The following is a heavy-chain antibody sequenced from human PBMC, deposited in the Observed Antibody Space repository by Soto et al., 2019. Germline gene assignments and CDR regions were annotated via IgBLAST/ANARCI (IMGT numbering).Heavy chain of an antibody. J-gene: IGHJ6*02. CDR3: VRGRSDSLMDV. CDR2: ISYSRATI. V-gene: IGHV3-48*02. D-gene: IGHD2-15*01. CDR1: GFTLNSFS. Sequence: EVQLVESGGDLVQPGGSLRLSCAGSGFTLNSFSMNWVRQAPGKGLEWVSYISYSRATIYYADSVKGRFTISRDDDKNSLYLQMNSLRDDDTAVYYCVRGRSDSLMDVWGQGTTVTVSS.